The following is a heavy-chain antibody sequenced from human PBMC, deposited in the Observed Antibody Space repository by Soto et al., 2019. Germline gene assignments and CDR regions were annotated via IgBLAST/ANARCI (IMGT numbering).Heavy chain of an antibody. CDR2: ISYGGSNK. CDR3: ASSQDWVLRFYGSFDY. V-gene: IGHV3-30-3*01. D-gene: IGHD3-3*01. CDR1: GFTFSSYA. J-gene: IGHJ4*02. Sequence: GGSLRLSCAASGFTFSSYAMHWVRQAPGKGLEWVAVISYGGSNKYYADSVKGRFTISRDNSKNTLYLQMNSLRAEDTAVYYCASSQDWVLRFYGSFDYWGQGTLVTVSS.